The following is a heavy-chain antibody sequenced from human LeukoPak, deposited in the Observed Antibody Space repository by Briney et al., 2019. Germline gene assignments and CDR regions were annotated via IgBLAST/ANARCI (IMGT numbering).Heavy chain of an antibody. J-gene: IGHJ3*02. CDR2: IIPIFGTA. CDR1: GGTFSSYA. D-gene: IGHD3-22*01. CDR3: ARGGYDSSGYPPGDAFDI. Sequence: SVKVSCKASGGTFSSYAISWVRQAPGQGLEWMGGIIPIFGTANYAQKFQGRVTITADESTSTAYMELSSLRSEDTAVYYCARGGYDSSGYPPGDAFDIWGQGTMVTVSS. V-gene: IGHV1-69*01.